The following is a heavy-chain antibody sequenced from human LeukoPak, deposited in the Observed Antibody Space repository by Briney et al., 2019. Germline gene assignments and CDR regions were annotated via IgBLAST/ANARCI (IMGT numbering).Heavy chain of an antibody. CDR1: GFTFSSNY. J-gene: IGHJ4*02. V-gene: IGHV3-53*04. CDR2: IYSGGST. CDR3: ARGLPGAPYYFDY. Sequence: PGGSLRLSCAASGFTFSSNYMSWVRQAPGKGLEWVSVIYSGGSTYYSDSVKGRFTISRHNSKNTLYLQMNSLRAEDTAVYYCARGLPGAPYYFDYWGQGTLVTVSS. D-gene: IGHD3-10*01.